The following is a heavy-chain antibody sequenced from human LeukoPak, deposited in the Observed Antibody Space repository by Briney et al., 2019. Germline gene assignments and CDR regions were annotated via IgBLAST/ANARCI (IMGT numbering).Heavy chain of an antibody. D-gene: IGHD4-17*01. CDR2: IYWDDGK. CDR3: AHSRTVTTGLAMSI. CDR1: GFSLRTTGVG. V-gene: IGHV2-5*02. J-gene: IGHJ4*02. Sequence: SGPTLVKPTQTLTLTCTFSGFSLRTTGVGVGWISQPPGKALEWLALIYWDDGKRYSPSLKSRLTITKDTSTNKVVLTMTNMDPVDTATYYCAHSRTVTTGLAMSIWGQGTLVTVSS.